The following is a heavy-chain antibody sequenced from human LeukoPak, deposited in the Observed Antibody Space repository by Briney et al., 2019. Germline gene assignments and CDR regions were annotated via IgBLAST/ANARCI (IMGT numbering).Heavy chain of an antibody. V-gene: IGHV4-34*01. CDR2: INHSGST. D-gene: IGHD3-3*01. CDR1: GGSFSGYY. CDR3: ARIGLEDYFDY. J-gene: IGHJ4*02. Sequence: SETLSLTCAVYGGSFSGYYWSWIRQPPGKGLEWIGEINHSGSTNYNPSLKSRVTISVDTSKNQFSLKLSSVTAGDTAVYYCARIGLEDYFDYWGQGTLVTVSS.